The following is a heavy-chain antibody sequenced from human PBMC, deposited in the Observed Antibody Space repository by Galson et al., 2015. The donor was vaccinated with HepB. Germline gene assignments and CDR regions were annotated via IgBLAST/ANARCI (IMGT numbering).Heavy chain of an antibody. Sequence: SLRLSCAASGFTFSSYGMHWVRQAPGKGLEWVAVIWYDGSNKYYADSVKGRFTISRDNSKNTLYLQMNSLRAEDTAVYYCARDPAYQLRVGYFDYWGQGTLVTVSS. J-gene: IGHJ4*02. CDR2: IWYDGSNK. CDR1: GFTFSSYG. D-gene: IGHD2-2*01. CDR3: ARDPAYQLRVGYFDY. V-gene: IGHV3-33*01.